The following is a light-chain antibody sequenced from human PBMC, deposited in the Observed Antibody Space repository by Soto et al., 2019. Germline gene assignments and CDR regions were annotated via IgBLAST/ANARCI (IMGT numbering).Light chain of an antibody. V-gene: IGLV3-21*02. CDR1: NIGRKT. CDR2: DDG. CDR3: QVWDSSSDHLYV. Sequence: SYELSQPPSVSVAPGQTARIPCGGNNIGRKTVHWYQQKPGQAPILVVYDDGDRPSGIPERFSGSNSGNTATLTITRVEAGDEADYYCQVWDSSSDHLYVLGTGTKVTVL. J-gene: IGLJ1*01.